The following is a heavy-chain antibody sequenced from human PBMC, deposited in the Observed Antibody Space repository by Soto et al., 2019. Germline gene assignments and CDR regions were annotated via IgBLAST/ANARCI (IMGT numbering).Heavy chain of an antibody. CDR3: ARDPKLELHAPNNWFDP. J-gene: IGHJ5*02. V-gene: IGHV1-69*06. Sequence: SVKVSCKASGGTFSSYAISWVRQAPGQGLEWMGGIIPIFGTANYAQKFQGRVTITADKSTSTAYMELSSLRSEDTAVYYCARDPKLELHAPNNWFDPWGPGTLVTVSS. CDR1: GGTFSSYA. CDR2: IIPIFGTA. D-gene: IGHD1-7*01.